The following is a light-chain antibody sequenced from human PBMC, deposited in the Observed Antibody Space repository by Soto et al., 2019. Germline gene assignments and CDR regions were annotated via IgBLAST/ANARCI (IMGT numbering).Light chain of an antibody. V-gene: IGKV3-20*01. CDR2: STS. Sequence: ENVLTQSPGTLSLSPGERATLSCRASQSAGSAWLAWYQQKPGQAPRLLLYSTSTRATGIPDRFSGSGSGTDFTLTISRLEPEDFAVYYCQQYGSPLWTFGQGTKVEVK. CDR3: QQYGSPLWT. J-gene: IGKJ1*01. CDR1: QSAGSAW.